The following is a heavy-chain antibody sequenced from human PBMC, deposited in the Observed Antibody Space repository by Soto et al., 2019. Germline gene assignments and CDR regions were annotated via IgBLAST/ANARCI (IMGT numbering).Heavy chain of an antibody. V-gene: IGHV1-2*02. D-gene: IGHD2-21*02. CDR2: INAKSGGT. CDR3: ARPAYCGGDCYYYFDN. CDR1: RYTFTGYY. Sequence: GASVKVSCKTSRYTFTGYYMHWLRQAPGQGLEWLGWINAKSGGTVYAQKFQGRVTMTRDTSISTAYMKLSGLTSDDTAVYYCARPAYCGGDCYYYFDNWGQGTLVTVSS. J-gene: IGHJ4*02.